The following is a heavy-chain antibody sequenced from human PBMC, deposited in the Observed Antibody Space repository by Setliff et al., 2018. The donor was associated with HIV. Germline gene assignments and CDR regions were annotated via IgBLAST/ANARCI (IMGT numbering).Heavy chain of an antibody. CDR1: GYTFTSYD. J-gene: IGHJ5*02. CDR3: ARGGGVYCSGGSFFTPVGFQA. CDR2: MNPNSGNT. Sequence: WASVKVSCKASGYTFTSYDINWVRQATGQGLEWMGWMNPNSGNTGYAQKFQGRVTMTRNTSIRTAYMELSSLRSEDTAVYYCARGGGVYCSGGSFFTPVGFQAWGQGTLVTVS. V-gene: IGHV1-8*02. D-gene: IGHD2-15*01.